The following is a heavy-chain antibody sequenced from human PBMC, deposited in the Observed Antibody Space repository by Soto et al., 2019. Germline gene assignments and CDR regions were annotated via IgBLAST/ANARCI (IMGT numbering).Heavy chain of an antibody. Sequence: SVKVSCKASGGTSSSYAISWVRQAPGQGLEWMGGIIPIFGTANYAQKFQGRVTITADESTSTAYMELSSLRSEDTAVYYCARGEGDGYDFDYWGQGTLVTVSS. D-gene: IGHD5-12*01. CDR2: IIPIFGTA. V-gene: IGHV1-69*13. J-gene: IGHJ4*02. CDR3: ARGEGDGYDFDY. CDR1: GGTSSSYA.